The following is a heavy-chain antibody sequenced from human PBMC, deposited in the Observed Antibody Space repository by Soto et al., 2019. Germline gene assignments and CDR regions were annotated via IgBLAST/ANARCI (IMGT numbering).Heavy chain of an antibody. D-gene: IGHD3-16*02. CDR3: ARVPRHYDYVWGSYRKDYYFDY. Sequence: SETLSLTCAFYGGSFSVYYWGWIRQPPGKGLESIGEINHSGSTNYNPSLKSRVTISVDTSKNQFSLKLSSVTAADTAVYYCARVPRHYDYVWGSYRKDYYFDYWGQGPLVTVSS. CDR2: INHSGST. CDR1: GGSFSVYY. J-gene: IGHJ4*02. V-gene: IGHV4-34*01.